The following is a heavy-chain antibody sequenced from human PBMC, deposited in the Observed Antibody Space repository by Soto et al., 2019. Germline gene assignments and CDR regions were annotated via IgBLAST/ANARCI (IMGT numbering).Heavy chain of an antibody. CDR2: IYYSGST. V-gene: IGHV4-59*01. D-gene: IGHD2-2*01. CDR3: ARAPRGYCSSTSCYGREYYYYYYMDV. Sequence: SETLSLTCTVSGGSISSYYWSWIRQPPGKGLEWIGYIYYSGSTNYNPSLKSRVTISVDTSKNQFSLKLSSVTAADTAVYYCARAPRGYCSSTSCYGREYYYYYYMDVWGKGTTVTVSS. CDR1: GGSISSYY. J-gene: IGHJ6*03.